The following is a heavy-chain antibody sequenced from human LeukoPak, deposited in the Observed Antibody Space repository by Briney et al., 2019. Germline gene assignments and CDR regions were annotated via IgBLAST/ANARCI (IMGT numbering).Heavy chain of an antibody. J-gene: IGHJ6*02. Sequence: SETLSLTCTVSGGXISSGDYYWAWFRQPPGSGLEWIGSIYYTGSTYYNPSFKSRVTISIDKSKNQFSLRLSSVTAADTADYYCARRNYGSGLDVWGQGITVTVSS. D-gene: IGHD3-10*01. CDR2: IYYTGST. V-gene: IGHV4-39*01. CDR1: GGXISSGDYY. CDR3: ARRNYGSGLDV.